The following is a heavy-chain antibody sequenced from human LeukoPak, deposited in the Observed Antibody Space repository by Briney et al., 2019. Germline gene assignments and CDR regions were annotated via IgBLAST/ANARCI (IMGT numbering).Heavy chain of an antibody. J-gene: IGHJ4*02. V-gene: IGHV4-61*01. CDR2: IYYNGDT. Sequence: SETLSLTCTVSGGSVSNSLYYWSWIRQPPGKGLEWIGYIYYNGDTNYNPSLKSRVIISIDTSSNQFSLRLNSMTAADTAVYYCARDTRDGYNFDYWGQGTLVTVSS. CDR1: GGSVSNSLYY. D-gene: IGHD5-24*01. CDR3: ARDTRDGYNFDY.